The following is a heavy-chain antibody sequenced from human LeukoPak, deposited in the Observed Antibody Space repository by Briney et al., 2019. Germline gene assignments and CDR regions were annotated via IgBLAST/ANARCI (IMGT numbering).Heavy chain of an antibody. J-gene: IGHJ4*02. V-gene: IGHV4-31*03. Sequence: SETLSLTCTVSGGSISSGGYYWSWIRQHPGKGLEWSGYIYYSGSTYYNPSLKSRVTISVDTSKNQFSLKLSSVTAADTAVYYCARVSVAVGGDYFDYWGQGTLVTVSS. CDR3: ARVSVAVGGDYFDY. CDR1: GGSISSGGYY. D-gene: IGHD3-16*01. CDR2: IYYSGST.